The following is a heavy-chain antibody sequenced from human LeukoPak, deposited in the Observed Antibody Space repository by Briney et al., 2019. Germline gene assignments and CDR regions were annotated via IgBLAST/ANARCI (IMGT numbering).Heavy chain of an antibody. D-gene: IGHD3-22*01. Sequence: PGGSLRLSCAASGFTVSSNYMSLVRQAPGKGLEWVSVIYSGGSTYYADSVKGRFTISRDNSKNTLYLQMNSLRAEDTAVYYCARDPHYYDSSGYLVRGAFDIWGQGTMVTVSS. CDR1: GFTVSSNY. CDR3: ARDPHYYDSSGYLVRGAFDI. J-gene: IGHJ3*02. V-gene: IGHV3-66*02. CDR2: IYSGGST.